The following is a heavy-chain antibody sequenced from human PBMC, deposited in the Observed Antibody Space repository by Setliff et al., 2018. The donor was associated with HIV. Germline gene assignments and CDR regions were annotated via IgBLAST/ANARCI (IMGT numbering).Heavy chain of an antibody. V-gene: IGHV4-34*01. J-gene: IGHJ4*02. Sequence: SETLSLTCAVYGGSFSGYYWSWIRQPPGKGLEWIGEINHSGSTNYNPSLKSRVIISLDTSKNQFSLKLSSVTAADTAVYYCARSTTAGDYWGQGTLVTVSS. CDR1: GGSFSGYY. D-gene: IGHD4-17*01. CDR3: ARSTTAGDY. CDR2: INHSGST.